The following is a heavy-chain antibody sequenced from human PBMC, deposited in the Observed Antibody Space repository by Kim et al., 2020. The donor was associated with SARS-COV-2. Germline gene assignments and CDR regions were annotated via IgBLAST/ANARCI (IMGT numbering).Heavy chain of an antibody. CDR3: ARDYSGSSEV. CDR2: INREGSEI. Sequence: GGSLRLSCAASGFTFSNHWMSWVRQSPDKGLEWVASINREGSEIHSVDSVKGRFTISRDNAKNSLFLQMNSLRAEDTALYYCARDYSGSSEVWGQGTLVT. V-gene: IGHV3-7*01. CDR1: GFTFSNHW. D-gene: IGHD2-15*01. J-gene: IGHJ4*02.